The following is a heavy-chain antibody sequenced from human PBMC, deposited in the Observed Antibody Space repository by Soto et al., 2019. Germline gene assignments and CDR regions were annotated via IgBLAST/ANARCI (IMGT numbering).Heavy chain of an antibody. D-gene: IGHD2-21*01. Sequence: GASVKVSCKASGGTFSSYAISWVRQAPGQGLEWMGGIIPIFGTANYAQKFQGRVTITADESTSTAYMELSSLRSEDTAVYYGAIEVPRGAFDIWGQGTMVTVSS. CDR3: AIEVPRGAFDI. J-gene: IGHJ3*02. CDR2: IIPIFGTA. V-gene: IGHV1-69*13. CDR1: GGTFSSYA.